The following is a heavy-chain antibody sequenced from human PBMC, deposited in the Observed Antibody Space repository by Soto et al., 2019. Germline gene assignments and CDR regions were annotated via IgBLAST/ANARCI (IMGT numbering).Heavy chain of an antibody. CDR2: IIPVFGLV. CDR3: AGSRRVVVGSRAYYGMDV. D-gene: IGHD3-22*01. V-gene: IGHV1-69*01. Sequence: QVHLLLQSGAEVKKPGSSVKVSCKASGGTPSNSAISWVRQAPGQGLEWMGGIIPVFGLVKYAQNFQGRVTITADESTNTAYMELSSLRPEDTAVYYCAGSRRVVVGSRAYYGMDVWGQGTTVTFSS. CDR1: GGTPSNSA. J-gene: IGHJ6*02.